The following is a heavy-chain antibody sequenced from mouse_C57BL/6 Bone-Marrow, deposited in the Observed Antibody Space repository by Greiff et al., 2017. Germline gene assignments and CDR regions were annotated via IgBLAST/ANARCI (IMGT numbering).Heavy chain of an antibody. V-gene: IGHV1-58*01. D-gene: IGHD2-2*01. Sequence: VQLQQSGAELVRPGSSVKMSCKTSGYTFTSYGINWVKQRPGQGLEWIGYIYIGNGYTEYNEKFKGKATLTSDTSSSTAYMQLSSLTSEDSAIYFCATYLLWLRRCYAMDYWGQGTSVTVSS. CDR3: ATYLLWLRRCYAMDY. CDR1: GYTFTSYG. J-gene: IGHJ4*01. CDR2: IYIGNGYT.